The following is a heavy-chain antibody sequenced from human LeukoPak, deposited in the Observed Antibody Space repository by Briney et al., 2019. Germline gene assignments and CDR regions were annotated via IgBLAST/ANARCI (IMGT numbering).Heavy chain of an antibody. Sequence: PGGSLRLSCAASGFTFSSYSMNWVRQAPGKGLEWVSSISSSSSYIYYADSVKGRFTISRDNAKNSLYLQMNSLRAEDTAVYYCARDGAYCDGDCYSLAAFDIWGQGTMVTVSS. J-gene: IGHJ3*02. D-gene: IGHD2-21*02. V-gene: IGHV3-21*01. CDR3: ARDGAYCDGDCYSLAAFDI. CDR1: GFTFSSYS. CDR2: ISSSSSYI.